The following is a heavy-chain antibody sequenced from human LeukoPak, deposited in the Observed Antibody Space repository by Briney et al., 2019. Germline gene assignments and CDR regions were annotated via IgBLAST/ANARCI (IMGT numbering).Heavy chain of an antibody. Sequence: SETLSLTCAVYGGSFSGYYWSWIRQPPGKGLEWIGEINHSGSTYYNPSLKSRVTISVDTSKNRFSLKLSSVTAADTAVYYCARRESYGRNYYYYYYMDVWGKGTTVTVSS. CDR1: GGSFSGYY. CDR2: INHSGST. CDR3: ARRESYGRNYYYYYYMDV. D-gene: IGHD4-17*01. V-gene: IGHV4-34*01. J-gene: IGHJ6*03.